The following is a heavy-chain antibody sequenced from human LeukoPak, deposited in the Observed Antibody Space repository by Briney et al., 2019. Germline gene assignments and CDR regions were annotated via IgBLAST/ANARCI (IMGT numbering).Heavy chain of an antibody. V-gene: IGHV3-30*18. Sequence: PGGSLRLSCAAFGFTFSSYGMHWVRQAPGKGLEWVAVISYDGSNKYYADSVKGRFTISRDNSKNTLYLQMNSLRAEDTAVYYCAKISGYDTPYYYYYGMDVWGQGTTVTVSS. CDR1: GFTFSSYG. D-gene: IGHD5-12*01. CDR2: ISYDGSNK. J-gene: IGHJ6*02. CDR3: AKISGYDTPYYYYYGMDV.